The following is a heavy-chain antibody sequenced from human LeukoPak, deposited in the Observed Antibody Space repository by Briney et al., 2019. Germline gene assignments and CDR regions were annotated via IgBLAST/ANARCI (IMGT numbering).Heavy chain of an antibody. CDR3: ATRSGWYLRSFDY. Sequence: PGGSLRLSCAPAGFTSSSCWMSWVRQAPGKGLEWVASIKQDGSEKYYVDSVKGRFTISRDNAKNSLYLQMNSLRAEDTAVYYCATRSGWYLRSFDYWGQGTLVTVSS. V-gene: IGHV3-7*01. CDR2: IKQDGSEK. D-gene: IGHD6-19*01. CDR1: GFTSSSCW. J-gene: IGHJ4*02.